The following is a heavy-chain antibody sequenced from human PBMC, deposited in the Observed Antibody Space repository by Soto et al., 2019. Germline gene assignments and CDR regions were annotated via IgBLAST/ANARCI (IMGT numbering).Heavy chain of an antibody. V-gene: IGHV3-33*01. D-gene: IGHD2-2*02. CDR1: GFTFSSYG. CDR2: IWYDGSNK. Sequence: GGSLRLSCAASGFTFSSYGMHWVRQAPGKGLEWVAVIWYDGSNKYYADSVKGRFTISRDNSKNTLYLQMNSLRAEDTAVYYCARDLPPRYCSSTSCYNRYGMDVWGQGTTVT. CDR3: ARDLPPRYCSSTSCYNRYGMDV. J-gene: IGHJ6*02.